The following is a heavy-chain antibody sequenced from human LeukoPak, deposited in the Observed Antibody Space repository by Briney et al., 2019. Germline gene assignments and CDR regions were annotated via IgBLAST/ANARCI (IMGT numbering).Heavy chain of an antibody. CDR2: ISVYNGNT. CDR3: VREAGTRFDY. CDR1: GYSFTSYG. Sequence: ASVTVSCKASGYSFTSYGISWVRQAPGQGLERMGWISVYNGNTKYAQRLQGRVTMTTDTSTSTAYMELRSLRSDDTAVYYCVREAGTRFDYWGQGNLVTVSS. D-gene: IGHD3-10*01. J-gene: IGHJ4*02. V-gene: IGHV1-18*01.